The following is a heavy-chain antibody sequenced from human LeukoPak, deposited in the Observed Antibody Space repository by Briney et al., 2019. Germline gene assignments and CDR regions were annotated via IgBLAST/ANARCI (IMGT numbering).Heavy chain of an antibody. CDR3: ARDHGSSWPYYYYYYMDV. D-gene: IGHD6-13*01. V-gene: IGHV3-23*01. CDR1: GFTFTTYG. Sequence: GGTLRLSCSASGFTFTTYGMNRVRQAPGKGLEWVSVISGSGGSTYYADSVKGRFTISRDNSKNTLYLQMGSLRAEDMAVYYCARDHGSSWPYYYYYYMDVWGKGTTVTVSS. J-gene: IGHJ6*03. CDR2: ISGSGGST.